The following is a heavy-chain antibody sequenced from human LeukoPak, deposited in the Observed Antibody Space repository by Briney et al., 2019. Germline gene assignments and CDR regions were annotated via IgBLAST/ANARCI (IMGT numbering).Heavy chain of an antibody. CDR2: IDYTWNT. Sequence: SETLSLICTVSGGSISGYHWRWFRQPPGKGLEGIGYIDYTWNTNYSPSLTRRITLSLDMSKNQFSLEMNSMTAADTATFYCARLDRPGGRTGDVFDIWGQGTMVTVSS. CDR3: ARLDRPGGRTGDVFDI. CDR1: GGSISGYH. D-gene: IGHD1-26*01. V-gene: IGHV4-59*08. J-gene: IGHJ3*02.